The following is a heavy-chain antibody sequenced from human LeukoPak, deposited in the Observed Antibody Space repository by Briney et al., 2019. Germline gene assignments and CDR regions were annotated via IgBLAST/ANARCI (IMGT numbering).Heavy chain of an antibody. CDR3: ARGPGASVDF. Sequence: SETLSPTCAVYGGSIRGYYWSWIRQPPGKGLEWIGEINHSGSPNYNPSLESRVTISEDTSKNHFSLMLRSVTAADTAVYYCARGPGASVDFWGQGTLVTVSS. D-gene: IGHD2-2*01. J-gene: IGHJ4*02. CDR2: INHSGSP. V-gene: IGHV4-34*01. CDR1: GGSIRGYY.